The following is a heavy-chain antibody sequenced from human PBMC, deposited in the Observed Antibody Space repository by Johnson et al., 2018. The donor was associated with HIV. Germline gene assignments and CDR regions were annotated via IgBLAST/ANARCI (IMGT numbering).Heavy chain of an antibody. Sequence: VQLVESGGGVVQPGRSLRLSCAASGFTFSSYAMHWVRQAPGKGLEWVAVISYDGSNKYYADSVKGRFTISRDNSKNTLYLPMNSLRAEDTAVYYCARLGPHDAFDIWGQGTMVTVSS. CDR1: GFTFSSYA. V-gene: IGHV3-30-3*01. CDR3: ARLGPHDAFDI. D-gene: IGHD1-26*01. J-gene: IGHJ3*02. CDR2: ISYDGSNK.